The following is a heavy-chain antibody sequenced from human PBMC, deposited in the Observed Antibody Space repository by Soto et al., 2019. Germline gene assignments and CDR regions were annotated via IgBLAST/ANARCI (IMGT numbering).Heavy chain of an antibody. CDR3: AKDRRGAYCSGGICYSPDY. Sequence: EVQLWESGGGLVQPGGSLRLSCAVSGFTFSSHVMSWVRQAPGKGLEWVSAISGTGGTYYADSVKGRFTISRDNSKNALYLQMNNLRDEDTAVYYFAKDRRGAYCSGGICYSPDYWGQGTLVIVSS. J-gene: IGHJ4*02. D-gene: IGHD2-15*01. V-gene: IGHV3-23*01. CDR1: GFTFSSHV. CDR2: ISGTGGT.